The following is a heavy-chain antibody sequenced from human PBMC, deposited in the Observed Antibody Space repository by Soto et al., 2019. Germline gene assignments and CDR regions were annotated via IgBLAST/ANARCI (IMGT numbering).Heavy chain of an antibody. J-gene: IGHJ4*02. Sequence: ASVKVSCKASGYTFTSYYMHWVRQAPGQGLEWMGIINPSGGSTSYAQKFQGRVTMTMDTSTSTVDMELSSLRTEDTAVYYCARGGVARSCSVGSCYSWGQGTPVPVSS. D-gene: IGHD2-15*01. V-gene: IGHV1-46*01. CDR1: GYTFTSYY. CDR2: INPSGGST. CDR3: ARGGVARSCSVGSCYS.